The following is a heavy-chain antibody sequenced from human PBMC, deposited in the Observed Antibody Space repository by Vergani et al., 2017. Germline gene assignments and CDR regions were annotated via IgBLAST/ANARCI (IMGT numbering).Heavy chain of an antibody. D-gene: IGHD1-1*01. CDR2: MNPNSGNT. V-gene: IGHV1-8*02. CDR3: ARSETAGYDAFDI. J-gene: IGHJ3*02. CDR1: GYTFTSYA. Sequence: QVQLVQSGAEVKKPGASVKVSCKASGYTFTSYAMHWVRQAPGQRLEWMGWMNPNSGNTGYAQKFQGRVTMTRNTSISTAYMELSSLRSEDTAVYYCARSETAGYDAFDIWGQGTMVTVSS.